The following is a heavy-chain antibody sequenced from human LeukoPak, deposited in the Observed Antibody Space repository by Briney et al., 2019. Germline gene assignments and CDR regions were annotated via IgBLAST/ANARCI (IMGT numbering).Heavy chain of an antibody. V-gene: IGHV3-11*04. Sequence: GGSLRLSCAASGFTFSDYYMSWIRQTPGKGLEWVSYISSSGSTIYYADSVKGRFTISRDNAKNSLYLQMNSLRAEDTAVYYCARDTGSSGWSYYFDYWGQGTLVTVSS. CDR2: ISSSGSTI. CDR1: GFTFSDYY. J-gene: IGHJ4*02. D-gene: IGHD6-19*01. CDR3: ARDTGSSGWSYYFDY.